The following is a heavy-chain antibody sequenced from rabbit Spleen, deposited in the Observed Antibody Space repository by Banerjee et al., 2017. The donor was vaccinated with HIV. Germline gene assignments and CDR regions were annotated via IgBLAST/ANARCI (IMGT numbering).Heavy chain of an antibody. CDR3: ARDSGTSFSSYGMDL. Sequence: QEQLVESRGGLVQPGESLTLSCKASGFDLSNYGVSWVRQAPGKGLEWIGYIDPVFDAAYYATWVNGRFTISSHNAQNTLYLQLNSLTAADTATYFCARDSGTSFSSYGMDLWGPGTLVTVS. J-gene: IGHJ6*01. V-gene: IGHV1S47*01. CDR1: GFDLSNYG. D-gene: IGHD8-1*01. CDR2: IDPVFDAA.